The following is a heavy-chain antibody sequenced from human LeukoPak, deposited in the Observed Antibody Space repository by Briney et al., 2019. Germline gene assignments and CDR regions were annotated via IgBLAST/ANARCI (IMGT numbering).Heavy chain of an antibody. D-gene: IGHD6-19*01. CDR2: ISSSSYI. V-gene: IGHV3-21*01. J-gene: IGHJ4*02. CDR3: ARYSSGWYSGKYFDY. Sequence: GGSLRLSCAASGFTFSSYSMNWVRQAPGKGLEWVSSISSSSYIYYADSVKGRFTISRDNAKNSLYLQMNSLRAEDTAVYYCARYSSGWYSGKYFDYWGQGTLVTVSS. CDR1: GFTFSSYS.